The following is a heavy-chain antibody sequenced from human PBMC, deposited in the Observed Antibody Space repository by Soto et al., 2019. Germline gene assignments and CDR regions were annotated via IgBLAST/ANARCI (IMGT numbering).Heavy chain of an antibody. Sequence: EVELVESGGGLVQPGGSLRLSCATSGFTFSSFWMFWVRQAPGKGLEWLARINTDGSSASYVDSVKGRFTISRDNAKDTLYLEMSSLRADDTAVYYCAREWRGGDFWGQGTLVTVSS. CDR2: INTDGSSA. CDR3: AREWRGGDF. J-gene: IGHJ4*02. CDR1: GFTFSSFW. V-gene: IGHV3-74*01. D-gene: IGHD3-3*01.